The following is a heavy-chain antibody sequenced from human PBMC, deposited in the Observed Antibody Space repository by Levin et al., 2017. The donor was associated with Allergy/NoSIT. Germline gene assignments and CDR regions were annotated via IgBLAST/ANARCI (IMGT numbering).Heavy chain of an antibody. CDR1: GFTFSTHT. V-gene: IGHV3-21*01. Sequence: KPGESLKISCAASGFTFSTHTMSWVRQAPGKGLDWVSSMSSSSTYIYYADSVKGRFTISRDNAKNSLYLQMNSLRAEDTAMYYCARSYYDSSGYSTVDYWGQGTLVTVSS. J-gene: IGHJ4*02. CDR2: MSSSSTYI. CDR3: ARSYYDSSGYSTVDY. D-gene: IGHD3-22*01.